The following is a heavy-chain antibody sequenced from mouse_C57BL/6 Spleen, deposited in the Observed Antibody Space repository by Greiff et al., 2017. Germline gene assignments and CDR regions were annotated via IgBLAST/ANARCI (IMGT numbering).Heavy chain of an antibody. CDR1: GYTFTSYW. Sequence: QVQLQQPGAELVKPGASVKMSCKASGYTFTSYWITWVKQRPGQGLEWIGDIYPGSGSTNYNKKFKSKATLTVDTSSSTAYMQLSSLTSEDSAVYYCARFTTVVGGYFDVWGTGTTVTVSS. D-gene: IGHD1-1*01. CDR3: ARFTTVVGGYFDV. J-gene: IGHJ1*03. CDR2: IYPGSGST. V-gene: IGHV1-55*01.